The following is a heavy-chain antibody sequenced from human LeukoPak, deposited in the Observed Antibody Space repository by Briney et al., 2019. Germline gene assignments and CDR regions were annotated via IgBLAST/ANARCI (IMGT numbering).Heavy chain of an antibody. CDR1: GFTFSDYY. V-gene: IGHV3-11*01. D-gene: IGHD1-14*01. Sequence: GGSLRLSCAASGFTFSDYYMSCIRQAPGKGREWVSYISSSSGSNKYYADSVRGRFTISRDNAKNSLYLEMDSLRAEDTAVYYCSRDGSLRSPPLWGQGTLVTVSS. CDR3: SRDGSLRSPPL. CDR2: ISSSSGSNK. J-gene: IGHJ4*02.